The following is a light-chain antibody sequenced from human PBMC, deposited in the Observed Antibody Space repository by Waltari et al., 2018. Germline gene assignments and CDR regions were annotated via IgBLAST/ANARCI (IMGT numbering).Light chain of an antibody. J-gene: IGLJ2*01. Sequence: QSALPQPASGSGPPGQSIPIPCTGTSSAVGGNNYVPCYQQHPGKAPKLMIYDVRNRPSGVSNRFSGSKSGNTASLTISGLQAEDEADYYCASYISSSTLELFGGGTSLTVL. CDR1: SSAVGGNNY. V-gene: IGLV2-14*03. CDR2: DVR. CDR3: ASYISSSTLEL.